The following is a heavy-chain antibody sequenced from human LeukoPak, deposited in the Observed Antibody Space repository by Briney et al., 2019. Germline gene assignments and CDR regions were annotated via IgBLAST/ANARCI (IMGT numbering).Heavy chain of an antibody. D-gene: IGHD6-19*01. CDR1: GGSFSGYY. CDR2: INHSGST. J-gene: IGHJ4*02. V-gene: IGHV4-34*01. Sequence: SETLSLTCAVYGGSFSGYYWSWIRQPPGKGLEWIGEINHSGSTNYNPSLKSRVTMSVDTSKNQFSLKLSSVTAADTAVYYCARVEYSSGWYDYWGQGTLVTVSS. CDR3: ARVEYSSGWYDY.